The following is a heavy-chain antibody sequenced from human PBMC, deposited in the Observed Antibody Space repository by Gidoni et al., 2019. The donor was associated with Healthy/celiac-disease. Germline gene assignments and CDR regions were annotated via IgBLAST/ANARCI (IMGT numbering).Heavy chain of an antibody. V-gene: IGHV4-38-2*02. CDR2: IYHSGST. CDR3: ARDLRSGTYDFWSGYFGGSESNGMDV. J-gene: IGHJ6*02. Sequence: QVQLQESGPGLVKPSETLSLTCAVSGYSISSGYYWGWIRQPPGKGLEWIGSIYHSGSTYYNPSLKSRVTISVDTSKNQFSLKLSSVTAADTAVYYCARDLRSGTYDFWSGYFGGSESNGMDVWGQGTTVTVSS. D-gene: IGHD3-3*01. CDR1: GYSISSGYY.